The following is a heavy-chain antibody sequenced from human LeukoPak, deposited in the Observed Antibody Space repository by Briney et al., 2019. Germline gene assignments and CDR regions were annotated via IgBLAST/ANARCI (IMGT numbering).Heavy chain of an antibody. V-gene: IGHV5-51*01. D-gene: IGHD2-2*01. CDR3: ARHPGGYCSSTSCAGSWRDN. CDR2: MYPGDSDT. Sequence: GESLKISCKGSGYNFTTYWIGWVRQMPGKGLERMGFMYPGDSDTRYSPSFQGQVTISADKSTSTAYLQWSSLKASDTAMYYCARHPGGYCSSTSCAGSWRDNWGQGTLVTVSS. CDR1: GYNFTTYW. J-gene: IGHJ4*02.